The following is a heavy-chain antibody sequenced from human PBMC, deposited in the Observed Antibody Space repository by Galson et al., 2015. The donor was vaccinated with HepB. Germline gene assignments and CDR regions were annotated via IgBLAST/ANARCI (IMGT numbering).Heavy chain of an antibody. V-gene: IGHV3-30-3*01. D-gene: IGHD1-1*01. Sequence: SLRLSCAASGFTFSSYGIHWVRQAPGKGLEWVAVISYDDSNKNYADSVKGRFSVSRDNSKNTLSLQMNSLRDDDTAGYYCARDQVFVERPTIGYHYYGMDVWGQGTTVTVSS. CDR1: GFTFSSYG. J-gene: IGHJ6*02. CDR3: ARDQVFVERPTIGYHYYGMDV. CDR2: ISYDDSNK.